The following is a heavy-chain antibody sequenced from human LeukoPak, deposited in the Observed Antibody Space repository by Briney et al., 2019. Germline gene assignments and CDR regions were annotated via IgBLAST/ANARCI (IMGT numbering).Heavy chain of an antibody. CDR1: GFTFTNYA. V-gene: IGHV3-23*01. CDR3: ASHLSYYYDSSGYPTPFDY. D-gene: IGHD3-22*01. CDR2: ITNTAGTT. Sequence: GGSLRLSCAASGFTFTNYAMNWVRQAPEKGLEWVSSITNTAGTTYYADSVKGRFTISRDNSKNTLYLQMNSLRAEDTAVYYCASHLSYYYDSSGYPTPFDYWGQGTLVTVSS. J-gene: IGHJ4*02.